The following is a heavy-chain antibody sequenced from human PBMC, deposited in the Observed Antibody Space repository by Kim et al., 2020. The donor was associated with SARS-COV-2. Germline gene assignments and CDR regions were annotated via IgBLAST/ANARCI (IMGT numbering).Heavy chain of an antibody. CDR3: ARDGYCSGGSCYGAFDI. Sequence: GGSLRLSCAASGFTFSSYAMHWVRQAPGKGLEWVAVISYDGSNKYYADSVKGRFTISRDNSKNTLYLQMNSLRAEDTAVYYCARDGYCSGGSCYGAFDIWGQGTMVTVSS. D-gene: IGHD2-15*01. CDR1: GFTFSSYA. V-gene: IGHV3-30-3*01. CDR2: ISYDGSNK. J-gene: IGHJ3*02.